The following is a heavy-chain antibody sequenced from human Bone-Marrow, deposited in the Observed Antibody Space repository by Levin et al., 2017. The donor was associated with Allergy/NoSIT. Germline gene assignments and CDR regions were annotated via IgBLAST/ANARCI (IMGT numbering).Heavy chain of an antibody. D-gene: IGHD5-18*01. Sequence: GGSLRLSCAASGFTFDDYAMHWVRQAPGKGLEWVSGVNWNSDNIGYADSVKGRVTISRDNAKNSLYLQMNSLRAEDTAFYYCAKDIRADITMGAFDYRGQGTLVTVSS. CDR3: AKDIRADITMGAFDY. CDR2: VNWNSDNI. V-gene: IGHV3-9*01. J-gene: IGHJ4*02. CDR1: GFTFDDYA.